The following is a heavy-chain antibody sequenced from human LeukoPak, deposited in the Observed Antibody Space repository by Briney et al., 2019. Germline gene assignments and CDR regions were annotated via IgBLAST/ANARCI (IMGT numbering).Heavy chain of an antibody. Sequence: GGSLRLSCAASGFTFSSYAMSWVRQAPGKGLEWVSSITISGTSTHYADSVKGRFTTSRDNSKNTLYLQMNSLRAEDTAIYYCAKVWAYSGGHYYSDYWGQGTLVTISS. D-gene: IGHD2-21*01. CDR3: AKVWAYSGGHYYSDY. CDR1: GFTFSSYA. V-gene: IGHV3-23*01. J-gene: IGHJ4*02. CDR2: ITISGTST.